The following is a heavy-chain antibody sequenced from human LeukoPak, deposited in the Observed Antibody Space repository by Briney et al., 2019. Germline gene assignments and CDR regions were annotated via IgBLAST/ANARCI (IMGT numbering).Heavy chain of an antibody. D-gene: IGHD5-12*01. CDR1: GFTFSSYS. J-gene: IGHJ4*02. V-gene: IGHV3-21*01. CDR3: ARPLPGPQADIVATDNAYDY. Sequence: GGSLRLSCAASGFTFSSYSMNWVRQAPGKGLEWVSSISSSSSYIYYADSVKGRFTISRDNAKNSLYPQMNSLRAEDTAVYYCARPLPGPQADIVATDNAYDYWGQGTLVTVSS. CDR2: ISSSSSYI.